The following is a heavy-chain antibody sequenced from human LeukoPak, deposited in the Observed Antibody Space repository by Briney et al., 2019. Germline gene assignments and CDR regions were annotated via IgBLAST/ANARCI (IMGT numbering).Heavy chain of an antibody. J-gene: IGHJ4*02. Sequence: GGSLRLSCAASGFTFSSYSMNWVRQAPGKGLEWVSSISSSSSYIYYADSVKGRFTISRDNAKNSLYLQMNSLRAEDTAVYYCARDLFGGAVAGTLDYWGQGTLVTVTS. D-gene: IGHD6-19*01. V-gene: IGHV3-21*01. CDR1: GFTFSSYS. CDR2: ISSSSSYI. CDR3: ARDLFGGAVAGTLDY.